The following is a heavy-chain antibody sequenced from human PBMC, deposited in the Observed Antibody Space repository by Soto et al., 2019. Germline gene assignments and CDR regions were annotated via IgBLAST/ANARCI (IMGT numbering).Heavy chain of an antibody. D-gene: IGHD6-13*01. Sequence: GGSLRLSCSPSGFTFSDYYMSSIRQAPGKRLEWVSYISSSSSYTNYADSVKGRFTISRDNAKNSLYLQMNSLRAEDTAVYYCARVPKRQQLAYYFDYWGQGTLVTVSS. CDR1: GFTFSDYY. CDR2: ISSSSSYT. J-gene: IGHJ4*02. V-gene: IGHV3-11*06. CDR3: ARVPKRQQLAYYFDY.